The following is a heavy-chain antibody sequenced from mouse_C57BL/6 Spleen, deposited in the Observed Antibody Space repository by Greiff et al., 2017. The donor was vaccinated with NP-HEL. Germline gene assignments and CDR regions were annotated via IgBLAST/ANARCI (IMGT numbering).Heavy chain of an antibody. V-gene: IGHV1-59*01. CDR2: IDPSDSYT. Sequence: QVQLQQPGAELVRPGTSVKLSCKASGYTFTSYWMHWVKQRPGQGLEWIGVIDPSDSYTNYNQKFKGKATLTVDTSYSTAYMQLSSLTSEDSAVYYCARGAWNYFDYWGQGTTLTVSS. J-gene: IGHJ2*01. CDR3: ARGAWNYFDY. CDR1: GYTFTSYW.